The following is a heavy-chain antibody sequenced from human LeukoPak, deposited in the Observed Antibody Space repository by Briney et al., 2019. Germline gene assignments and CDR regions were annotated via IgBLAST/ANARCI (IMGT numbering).Heavy chain of an antibody. V-gene: IGHV1-2*02. D-gene: IGHD6-6*01. CDR3: ARVSIAARPYFDY. Sequence: GASVKVSSKASGYTFTGYYMHWVRQAPGQGLEWMGWINPNSGGTNYAQKFQGRVTMTRDTSISTAYMELSRLRSDDTAVYYCARVSIAARPYFDYCGQGTLVTVSS. CDR1: GYTFTGYY. J-gene: IGHJ4*02. CDR2: INPNSGGT.